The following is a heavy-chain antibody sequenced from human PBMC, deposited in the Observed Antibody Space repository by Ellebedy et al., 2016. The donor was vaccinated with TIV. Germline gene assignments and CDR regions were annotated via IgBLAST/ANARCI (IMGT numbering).Heavy chain of an antibody. CDR2: INSRGGTT. J-gene: IGHJ4*02. Sequence: GESLKISCAASGFTFSGYAMSWVRQTPGKRLEWVSGINSRGGTTSYADSVKGRFTISRDNSKNTLYLQINSLRAEDTAVYYCASDSGRRRSWDNDYWGQGTLVTVSS. CDR1: GFTFSGYA. V-gene: IGHV3-23*01. CDR3: ASDSGRRRSWDNDY. D-gene: IGHD3-10*01.